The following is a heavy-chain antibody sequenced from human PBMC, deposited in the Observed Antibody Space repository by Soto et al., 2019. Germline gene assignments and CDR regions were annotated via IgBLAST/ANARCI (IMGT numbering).Heavy chain of an antibody. CDR3: ARYKIPALFDY. V-gene: IGHV4-34*01. CDR1: GGAFSVYY. D-gene: IGHD1-1*01. Sequence: QVQLQQWGAGLLKPSETLSLTCAVYGGAFSVYYWTWIRQPPGTGLEWLGEINHRCTTNYNPSLKSRVTISVATLKNRFSLKLTSVTAAYTAVCYFARYKIPALFDYWGQGTLVTVSS. CDR2: INHRCTT. J-gene: IGHJ4*02.